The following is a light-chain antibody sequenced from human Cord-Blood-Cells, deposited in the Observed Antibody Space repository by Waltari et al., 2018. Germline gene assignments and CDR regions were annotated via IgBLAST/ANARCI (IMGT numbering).Light chain of an antibody. CDR3: QQRSNWRAS. CDR1: QSVSSY. V-gene: IGKV3-11*01. J-gene: IGKJ2*03. Sequence: IVLTPSPATLSLSPGERATLSCRARQSVSSYLAWYQQKPGQAPRLLIYDASNRATGIPARFSGSGSGTDFTLTISSLEPEDFAVYYCQQRSNWRASFGQGTKLEIK. CDR2: DAS.